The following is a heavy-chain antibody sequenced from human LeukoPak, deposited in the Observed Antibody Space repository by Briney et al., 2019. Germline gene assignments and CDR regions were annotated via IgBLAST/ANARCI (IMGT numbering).Heavy chain of an antibody. D-gene: IGHD2-2*02. J-gene: IGHJ4*02. Sequence: SETLSLTCAVYGGSFSGYYWSWIRWPPGKGLEWIGEINHSGSTNYNPSLKSRVTISVGTSKNQFSLKLSSVTAADTAVYYCARGLTAAIFNYWGQGTLVTVSS. CDR3: ARGLTAAIFNY. V-gene: IGHV4-34*01. CDR1: GGSFSGYY. CDR2: INHSGST.